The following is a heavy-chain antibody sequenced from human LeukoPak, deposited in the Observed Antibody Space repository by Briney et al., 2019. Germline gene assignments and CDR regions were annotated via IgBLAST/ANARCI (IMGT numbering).Heavy chain of an antibody. CDR2: IYYHGTI. D-gene: IGHD6-13*01. CDR1: GDPITGYSNY. V-gene: IGHV4-61*01. Sequence: SETLSLTCTVSGDPITGYSNYKWSWTRQPPGKGLEWIGYIYYHGTINYNPSLKSRVSISVDTSKNQFSLRLSSATAADTAIYYCAREYSGFDCWGQGTLVTVSS. CDR3: AREYSGFDC. J-gene: IGHJ4*02.